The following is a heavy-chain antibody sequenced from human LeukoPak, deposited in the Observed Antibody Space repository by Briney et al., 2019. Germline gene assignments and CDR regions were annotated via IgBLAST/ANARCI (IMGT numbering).Heavy chain of an antibody. J-gene: IGHJ2*01. CDR1: GFTFSSYW. D-gene: IGHD6-19*01. Sequence: GGSLRLSCAASGFTFSSYWMSWVRQAPGKGLERVANIKQDGSEKYYVDSVKGRFTISRDNAKNSLYLQMNSLRAEDTAVYYCARDSHSSGWYSHWYFDLWGRGTLVTVSS. CDR2: IKQDGSEK. CDR3: ARDSHSSGWYSHWYFDL. V-gene: IGHV3-7*01.